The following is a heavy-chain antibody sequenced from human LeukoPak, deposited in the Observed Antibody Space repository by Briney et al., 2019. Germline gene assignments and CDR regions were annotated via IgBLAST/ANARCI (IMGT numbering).Heavy chain of an antibody. CDR3: AKDDYGNPGS. Sequence: GGSLRLSCAASGFTFSTYGMSWVCQAPGKGLEWVSGISASGGRIHYADSVKGRFTISRDNSKNTLSLEMNSLRAEDTAVYYCAKDDYGNPGSWGQGTLVTVSS. CDR1: GFTFSTYG. CDR2: ISASGGRI. D-gene: IGHD4-11*01. J-gene: IGHJ4*02. V-gene: IGHV3-23*01.